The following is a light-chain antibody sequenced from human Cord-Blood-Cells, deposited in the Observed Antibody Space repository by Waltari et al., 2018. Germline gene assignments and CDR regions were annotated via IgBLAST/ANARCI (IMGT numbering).Light chain of an antibody. J-gene: IGKJ2*01. Sequence: DIQMTQSPSTLSASVGDRVTITCRASQSISSWLAWYQQKPGKAPKPLIYDASSLERGVPSRFSGSGSGTEFTLTISSLQPDDFATYYCQQYNSYSYTFGQGTKLEIK. V-gene: IGKV1-5*01. CDR2: DAS. CDR3: QQYNSYSYT. CDR1: QSISSW.